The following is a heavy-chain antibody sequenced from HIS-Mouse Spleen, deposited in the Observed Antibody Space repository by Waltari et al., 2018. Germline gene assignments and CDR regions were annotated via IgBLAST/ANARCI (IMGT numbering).Heavy chain of an antibody. V-gene: IGHV4-39*07. CDR2: IYYSGST. J-gene: IGHJ2*01. CDR1: GGSISSSRYY. CDR3: AREIPYSSSWYDWYFDL. Sequence: QLQLQESGPGRVKPSETLSLTCTVSGGSISSSRYYWGWTGQPPGKGLEWIGSIYYSGSTYYNPSLKSRVTISVDTSKSQFSLKLSSVTAADTAVYYCAREIPYSSSWYDWYFDLWGRGTLVTVSS. D-gene: IGHD6-13*01.